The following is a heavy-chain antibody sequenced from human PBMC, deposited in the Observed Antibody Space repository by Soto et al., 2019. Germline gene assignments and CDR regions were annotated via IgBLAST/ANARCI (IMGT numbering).Heavy chain of an antibody. D-gene: IGHD1-26*01. CDR1: GGSISSYY. CDR2: IYYSGST. CDR3: VKGGSSKFDP. J-gene: IGHJ5*02. Sequence: SETLSLTCTVSGGSISSYYWSWIRQPPGRGLEWIGYIYYSGSTNYNPSLKSRVTISVDTSKNHFSLKLTSVTAADTAVYYCVKGGSSKFDPWGQGSLVTVSS. V-gene: IGHV4-59*01.